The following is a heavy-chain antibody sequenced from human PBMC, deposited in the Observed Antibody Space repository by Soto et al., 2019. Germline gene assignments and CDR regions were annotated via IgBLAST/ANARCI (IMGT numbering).Heavy chain of an antibody. D-gene: IGHD5-12*01. CDR2: ISGTSTYI. CDR3: ARGSPYDYGGAEWYLDS. Sequence: DVQLVESGGGLVKPGGSLRLSCEASQFTFSRYNMYWVRQAPGKGLEWVSTISGTSTYIYYTESLRGRFTVSRDNAKNSLYLQMNSLRVEDTSVYYCARGSPYDYGGAEWYLDSWGQGTLVTVSS. V-gene: IGHV3-21*02. CDR1: QFTFSRYN. J-gene: IGHJ4*02.